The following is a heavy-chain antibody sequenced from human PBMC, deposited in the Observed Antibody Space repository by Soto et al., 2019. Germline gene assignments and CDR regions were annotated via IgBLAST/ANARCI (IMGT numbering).Heavy chain of an antibody. Sequence: EVQLLESGGGLVQPGGSLRLSCAASGFTFSSFAMNWVRQAPGKGLEWVSGVSSGGDATFYADSVKGRFTISRVQSKNTLYLQMNSLRVEDTAVYYCGKKIAGTTTSGAYWYVDVWGRGTRVTVPS. D-gene: IGHD1-26*01. CDR3: GKKIAGTTTSGAYWYVDV. CDR2: VSSGGDAT. V-gene: IGHV3-23*01. J-gene: IGHJ2*01. CDR1: GFTFSSFA.